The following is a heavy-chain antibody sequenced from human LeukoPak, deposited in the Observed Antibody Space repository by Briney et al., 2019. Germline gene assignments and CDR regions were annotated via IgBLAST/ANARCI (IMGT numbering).Heavy chain of an antibody. CDR2: IYYSGNT. V-gene: IGHV4-61*05. CDR3: ARVDGYVPDY. J-gene: IGHJ4*02. D-gene: IGHD5-24*01. Sequence: SETLSLTCTVSGGSISSSSYYWGWIRQPPGKGLEWIGYIYYSGNTKYNPSLKSRVTISVDTSKNQFSLKLTSVTAADTAVYYCARVDGYVPDYWGQGTLVTVSS. CDR1: GGSISSSSYY.